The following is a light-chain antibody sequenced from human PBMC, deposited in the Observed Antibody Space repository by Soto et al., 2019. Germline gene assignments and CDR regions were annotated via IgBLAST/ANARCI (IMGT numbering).Light chain of an antibody. J-gene: IGKJ3*01. V-gene: IGKV3-11*01. CDR2: DAS. CDR1: QSISSY. Sequence: EIVLTQSPATLSLSPGERATLSCRASQSISSYLAWYQQKPGQAPRLLTYDASHRATGIPARFSGSGSGTDFTLTISSLEPEDFAVYYCQQRSNWPLTFGPGTKVDIK. CDR3: QQRSNWPLT.